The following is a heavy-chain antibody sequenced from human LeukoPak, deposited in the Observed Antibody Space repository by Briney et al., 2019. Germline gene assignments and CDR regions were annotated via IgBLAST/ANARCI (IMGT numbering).Heavy chain of an antibody. CDR3: AKDFIQLWFSGAFDI. V-gene: IGHV3-30*18. D-gene: IGHD5-18*01. CDR1: GFTFSTYD. CDR2: IAFDGSNK. J-gene: IGHJ3*02. Sequence: PGRSLRLSCAASGFTFSTYDMHWVRQAPGKGLEWVAVIAFDGSNKYYADSVKGRFTISRDNSKNTLYLQMNSLRAEDTAVYYCAKDFIQLWFSGAFDIWGQGTMVTVSS.